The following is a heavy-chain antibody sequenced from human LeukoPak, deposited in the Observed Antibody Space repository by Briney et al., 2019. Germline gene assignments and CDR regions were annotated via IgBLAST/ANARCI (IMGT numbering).Heavy chain of an antibody. CDR2: INHSGGT. V-gene: IGHV4-34*01. CDR1: GGSLSGNY. CDR3: ASGPPATSHFDY. Sequence: SETLSLTCAVYGGSLSGNYWSWIRQPPGKGLEWIGEINHSGGTNYNPSLKSRVTISADTSENQFSLKLSSVTAADTAVYYCASGPPATSHFDYWGQGTLVTVSS. D-gene: IGHD4-17*01. J-gene: IGHJ4*02.